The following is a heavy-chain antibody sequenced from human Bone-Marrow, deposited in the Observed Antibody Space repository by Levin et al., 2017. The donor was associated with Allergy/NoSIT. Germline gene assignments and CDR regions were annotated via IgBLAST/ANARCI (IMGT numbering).Heavy chain of an antibody. V-gene: IGHV3-7*01. CDR1: GFSLTSYW. Sequence: PGGSLRLSCAASGFSLTSYWMSWVRRAPGKGLEWLANIKEDGSAIYYVDSVRGRFTISRDNAKNSLFLQMNSLRVEDTAVYYCARDGGRLPHWYYGMDVWGQGTTVIVSS. CDR2: IKEDGSAI. CDR3: ARDGGRLPHWYYGMDV. J-gene: IGHJ6*02. D-gene: IGHD6-25*01.